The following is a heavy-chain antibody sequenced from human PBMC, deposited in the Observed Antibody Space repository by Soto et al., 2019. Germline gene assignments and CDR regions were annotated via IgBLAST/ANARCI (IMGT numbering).Heavy chain of an antibody. J-gene: IGHJ4*02. D-gene: IGHD6-19*01. CDR2: ISWNSGNV. Sequence: EVQLVESGGGWAQTGRSLRLSCAASGFSFGDYGMHWVRQSPGKVLEWVSGISWNSGNVGYAHSVKGRFTVSRDSANNFLYLQMNSLRPEDTAMYYCAKASGIAVAGTSDSWGQGTLVTVSS. CDR3: AKASGIAVAGTSDS. V-gene: IGHV3-9*01. CDR1: GFSFGDYG.